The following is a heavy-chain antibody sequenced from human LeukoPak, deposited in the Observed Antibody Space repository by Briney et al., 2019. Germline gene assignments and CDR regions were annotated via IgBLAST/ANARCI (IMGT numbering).Heavy chain of an antibody. CDR1: GFSLDDYA. D-gene: IGHD3-10*01. Sequence: GGSLRLSCTASGFSLDDYAMHWVRQAPGQGLEWVSSISWDGRNMAYAASVKGRFTISRDNDQNSLYLQMYSLKIEDTAFYYCIKDMGFDLLKDAFDLWGQGMLVTVSS. V-gene: IGHV3-9*01. CDR3: IKDMGFDLLKDAFDL. J-gene: IGHJ3*01. CDR2: ISWDGRNM.